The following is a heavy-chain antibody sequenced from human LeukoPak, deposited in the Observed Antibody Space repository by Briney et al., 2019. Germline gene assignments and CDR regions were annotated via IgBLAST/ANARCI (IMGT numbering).Heavy chain of an antibody. D-gene: IGHD3-10*01. CDR1: GGSLSSYY. CDR3: ARGRGDWFDP. Sequence: PSETLSLTCTVSGGSLSSYYWSWIRQPPGKGLEWIGYIYYSGSTNYNPSLKSRVTISVDTSKNQFSLKLSSVTAADTAVYYCARGRGDWFDPWGQGTLVTVSS. J-gene: IGHJ5*02. CDR2: IYYSGST. V-gene: IGHV4-59*01.